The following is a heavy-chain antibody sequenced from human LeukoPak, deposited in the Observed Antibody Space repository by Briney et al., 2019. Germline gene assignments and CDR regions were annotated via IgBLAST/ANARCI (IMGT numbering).Heavy chain of an antibody. Sequence: GSLRLSCAASGFTFSSYAMHWVRQAPGKGLEWVAVISYDGSNKYYADSVKGRFTISRDNSKNTLYLQMNSLRAEDTAVYYCARASAARPDYWGQGTLVTVSS. D-gene: IGHD6-6*01. V-gene: IGHV3-30*04. CDR1: GFTFSSYA. CDR3: ARASAARPDY. CDR2: ISYDGSNK. J-gene: IGHJ4*02.